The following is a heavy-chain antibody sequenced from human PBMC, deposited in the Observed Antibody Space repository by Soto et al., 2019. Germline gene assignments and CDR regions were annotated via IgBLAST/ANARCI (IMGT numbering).Heavy chain of an antibody. Sequence: SLRLSCAASGFTFDDYAMHWVRQAPGKGLEWVSGISWNSGSIGYADSVKGRFTISRDNAKNSLYLQMNSLRAEDTALYYCAKDFPRYYYGSGPPIYIDVWGKGTTVTVSS. CDR1: GFTFDDYA. J-gene: IGHJ6*03. D-gene: IGHD3-10*01. CDR3: AKDFPRYYYGSGPPIYIDV. CDR2: ISWNSGSI. V-gene: IGHV3-9*01.